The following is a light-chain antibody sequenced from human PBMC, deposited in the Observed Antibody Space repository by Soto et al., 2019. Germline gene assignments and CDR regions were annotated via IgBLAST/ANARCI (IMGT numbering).Light chain of an antibody. Sequence: QSVLTQPASVSESPGQSIIISCTGASSAVGTYSLVSWYQQHPGKAPKLMIYEGSRRPSGVSNRFSGSTSDNTASLTLSGLQAEDEADYYCCSYAGSPHFVLFGGGTKVTVL. CDR2: EGS. CDR3: CSYAGSPHFVL. V-gene: IGLV2-23*01. J-gene: IGLJ2*01. CDR1: SSAVGTYSL.